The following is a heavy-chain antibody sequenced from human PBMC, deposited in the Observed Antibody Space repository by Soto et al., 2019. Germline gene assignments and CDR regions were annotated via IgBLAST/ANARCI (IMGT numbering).Heavy chain of an antibody. CDR2: IYTSGST. CDR1: GGSISSYY. CDR3: ARGRSYYDLWSGYYTGVWFDP. Sequence: SETLSLTCTVSGGSISSYYWSWIRQPAGKGLEWIGRIYTSGSTNYNPSLKSRVTMSVDTSKNQFSLKLSSVTAADTAVYYCARGRSYYDLWSGYYTGVWFDPWGQGTLVTVSS. V-gene: IGHV4-4*07. J-gene: IGHJ5*02. D-gene: IGHD3-3*01.